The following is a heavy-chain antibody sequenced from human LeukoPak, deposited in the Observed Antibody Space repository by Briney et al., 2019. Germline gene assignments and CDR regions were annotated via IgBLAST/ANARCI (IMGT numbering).Heavy chain of an antibody. CDR2: MSPNSGDT. V-gene: IGHV1-8*01. CDR3: ASNPPNTGDFYY. D-gene: IGHD1-1*01. J-gene: IGHJ4*02. Sequence: ASVKVSCKTSGYTFTNLNINWLRQAPGQGLEWMGWMSPNSGDTGYAQKFQGRVSMTRDTSISTAYMELSSLRSEDTAVYYCASNPPNTGDFYYWGLGSLVTVSS. CDR1: GYTFTNLN.